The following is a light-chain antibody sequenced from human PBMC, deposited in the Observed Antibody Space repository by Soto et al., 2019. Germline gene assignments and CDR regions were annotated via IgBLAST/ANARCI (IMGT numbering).Light chain of an antibody. Sequence: LRMKSSTDSRPASVGDEATIISRASQSISSYLNWYQQKPGKAPKLLIYAASSLQSGVPSRFSGSGSGTDFTLTISSLQPEDFATYYCQQSYSHPNTFAQGTRLEIK. J-gene: IGKJ5*01. V-gene: IGKV1-39*01. CDR1: QSISSY. CDR2: AAS. CDR3: QQSYSHPNT.